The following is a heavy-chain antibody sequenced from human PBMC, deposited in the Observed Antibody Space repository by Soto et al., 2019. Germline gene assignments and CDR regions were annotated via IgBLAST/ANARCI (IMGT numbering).Heavy chain of an antibody. Sequence: QVQLVESGGGVVQPGRSLRLSCAASGFTFSSYGMHWVRQAPGKGLEWVAVIWYDGSNKYYADSVKGRFTISRDNSKNTRYLQMNSLRAEDMAVYYRARDNTYSSSWYAGGCFDPWGQGALVTVSS. J-gene: IGHJ5*02. D-gene: IGHD6-13*01. V-gene: IGHV3-33*01. CDR1: GFTFSSYG. CDR3: ARDNTYSSSWYAGGCFDP. CDR2: IWYDGSNK.